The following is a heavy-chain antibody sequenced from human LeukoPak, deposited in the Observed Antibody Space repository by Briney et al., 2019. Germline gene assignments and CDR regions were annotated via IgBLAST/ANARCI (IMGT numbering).Heavy chain of an antibody. Sequence: GGSLRLSCVASGFTFSSYWMTWVRQAPGKGLEWVGNIKEDGSAKYYVGSVKGRFTISRDNAKNSLYLQMNSLRAEDTAVYYCARAGDSGSYYGQLDYWGQGILVTVSS. D-gene: IGHD1-26*01. CDR2: IKEDGSAK. CDR3: ARAGDSGSYYGQLDY. V-gene: IGHV3-7*01. J-gene: IGHJ4*02. CDR1: GFTFSSYW.